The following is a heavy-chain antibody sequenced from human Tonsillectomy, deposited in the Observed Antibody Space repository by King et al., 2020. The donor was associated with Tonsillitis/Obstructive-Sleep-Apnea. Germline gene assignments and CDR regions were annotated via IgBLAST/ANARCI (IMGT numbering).Heavy chain of an antibody. CDR3: AKAYYYDSSGYSIFDY. CDR1: GFTFDDYA. Sequence: QLVQSGGGLVQPGRSLRLSCAASGFTFDDYAMHWVRQAPGKGLEWGSGISWNSGSIGYADSVKGRFTISRDNAKNSLYLQMNSLRAEDTALYYCAKAYYYDSSGYSIFDYWGQGALVTVSS. J-gene: IGHJ4*02. V-gene: IGHV3-9*01. D-gene: IGHD3-22*01. CDR2: ISWNSGSI.